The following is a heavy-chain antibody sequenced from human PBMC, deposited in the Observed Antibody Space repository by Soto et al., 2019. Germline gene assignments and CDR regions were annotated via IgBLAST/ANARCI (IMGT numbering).Heavy chain of an antibody. CDR1: GYIFTSYG. V-gene: IGHV1-18*01. D-gene: IGHD3-10*01. Sequence: QVQVVQSGAEVKKPGASVKVSCKASGYIFTSYGIHWVRQAPGQGLEWMGWISAYNGNTNYLQNLRDRLTMTTDTSTSTAYMELRSLRSDDTAVYYCAIDFGLDYWGQGTLVTVSS. CDR3: AIDFGLDY. J-gene: IGHJ4*02. CDR2: ISAYNGNT.